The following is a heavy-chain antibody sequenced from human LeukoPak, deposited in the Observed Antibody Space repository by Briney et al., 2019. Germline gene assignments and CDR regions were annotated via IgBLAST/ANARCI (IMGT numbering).Heavy chain of an antibody. CDR2: FDPEDGES. D-gene: IGHD3-3*01. J-gene: IGHJ4*02. CDR3: ATGAYFLRFLEWLEGG. V-gene: IGHV1-24*01. Sequence: GASVKVSCKVSGYTLTELSMHWVRQDPGKGLEWLGGFDPEDGESIYAQKFQGRVTMTEDTSTDTAYMELSSLRSEDTAVYYCATGAYFLRFLEWLEGGWGQGTLVTVSS. CDR1: GYTLTELS.